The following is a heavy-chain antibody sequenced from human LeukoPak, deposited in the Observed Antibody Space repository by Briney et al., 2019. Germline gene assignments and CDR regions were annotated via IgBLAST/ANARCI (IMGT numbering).Heavy chain of an antibody. D-gene: IGHD1-26*01. J-gene: IGHJ4*02. Sequence: SQTLSFTCAISGDSVSSNSAAWNWIRQSPSRGLEWLGRTYYRSKWYNDYAVSVKSRITINPDTSKNQFSLQLNSVTPEDTAVYYCARDMEWELRGGFDYWGQGTLVTVSS. CDR3: ARDMEWELRGGFDY. CDR2: TYYRSKWYN. V-gene: IGHV6-1*01. CDR1: GDSVSSNSAA.